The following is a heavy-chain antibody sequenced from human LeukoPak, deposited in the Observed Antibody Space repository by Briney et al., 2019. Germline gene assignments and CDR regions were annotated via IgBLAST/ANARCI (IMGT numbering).Heavy chain of an antibody. CDR2: IWYDGSKK. D-gene: IGHD3-10*01. Sequence: PGRSLRLSCAASGFTFSSYGMHWVRQAPGKGVEGVAVIWYDGSKKYYADSVKGRFTIYRDNSKKTLYMQMNRLRAEDTAVYYCAKDPTYGSGSYFGYWGQGTLVTVSS. J-gene: IGHJ4*02. CDR3: AKDPTYGSGSYFGY. CDR1: GFTFSSYG. V-gene: IGHV3-33*06.